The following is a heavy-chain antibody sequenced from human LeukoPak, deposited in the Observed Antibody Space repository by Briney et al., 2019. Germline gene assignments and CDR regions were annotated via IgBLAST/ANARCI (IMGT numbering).Heavy chain of an antibody. V-gene: IGHV4-59*01. D-gene: IGHD3-16*01. Sequence: ASETLSLTCTVSGGSISSYYWSWIRQPPGKGLEWIGYIYYSGSTNYNPSLKSRVTISVDTSKNQFSLKLSSVTAADTAVYYCARDEGGEGPDYWGQGTLVTVSS. CDR1: GGSISSYY. CDR3: ARDEGGEGPDY. CDR2: IYYSGST. J-gene: IGHJ4*02.